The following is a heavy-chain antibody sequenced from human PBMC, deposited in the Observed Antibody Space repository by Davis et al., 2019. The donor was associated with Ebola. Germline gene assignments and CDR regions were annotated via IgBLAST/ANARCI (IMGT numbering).Heavy chain of an antibody. Sequence: MPSETLSLTCTVSGGSVSSGSYYWSWIRQPPGKGLEWIGYIYYSGSTNYNPSLKSRVTISVDTSKNQFSLKLSSVTAADTAVYYCKGTGTNGVDWFDPWGQGTLVTVSS. J-gene: IGHJ5*02. CDR3: KGTGTNGVDWFDP. D-gene: IGHD2-8*01. CDR1: GGSVSSGSYY. V-gene: IGHV4-61*01. CDR2: IYYSGST.